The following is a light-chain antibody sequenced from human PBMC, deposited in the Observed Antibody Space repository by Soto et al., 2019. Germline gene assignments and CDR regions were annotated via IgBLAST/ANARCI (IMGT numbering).Light chain of an antibody. Sequence: SVLTQSPGTLSLSPGEKATLSCRASQSVSSSYLAWYQQKPGQAPRLLIYGASSRATGIPDRFSGSGSGTDFTLTVSRLEPEDFAGYYCQQFVSSAWTFGQGNKVEIK. V-gene: IGKV3-20*01. CDR2: GAS. CDR1: QSVSSSY. CDR3: QQFVSSAWT. J-gene: IGKJ1*01.